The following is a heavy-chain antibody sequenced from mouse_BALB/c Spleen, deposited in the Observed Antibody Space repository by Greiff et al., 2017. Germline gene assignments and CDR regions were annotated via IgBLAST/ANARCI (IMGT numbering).Heavy chain of an antibody. J-gene: IGHJ2*01. CDR3: AAIYYYGSSYLDY. D-gene: IGHD1-1*01. Sequence: LQQSGAELVKPGASVKLSCTASGFNIKDTYMHWVKQRPEQGLEWIGRIDPANGNTKYDPKFQGKATITADTSSNTAYLQLSSLTSEDTAVYYCAAIYYYGSSYLDYWGQGTTLTVSS. V-gene: IGHV14-3*02. CDR2: IDPANGNT. CDR1: GFNIKDTY.